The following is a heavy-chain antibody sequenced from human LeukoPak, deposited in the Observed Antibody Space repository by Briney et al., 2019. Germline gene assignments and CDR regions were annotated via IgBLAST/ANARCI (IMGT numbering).Heavy chain of an antibody. CDR1: GGSISSSSYY. CDR2: IYYSGST. J-gene: IGHJ4*02. D-gene: IGHD3-22*01. V-gene: IGHV4-39*07. Sequence: SETLSLTCTVSGGSISSSSYYWGWIRQPPGKGLEWIGSIYYSGSTYYNPSLKSRVTISVDTSKNQFSLKLSSVTAADTAVYYCARDLIDSSDIGFDYWGQGTLVTVSS. CDR3: ARDLIDSSDIGFDY.